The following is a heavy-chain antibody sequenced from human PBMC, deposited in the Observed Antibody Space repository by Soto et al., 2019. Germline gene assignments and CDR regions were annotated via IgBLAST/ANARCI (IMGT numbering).Heavy chain of an antibody. CDR2: INAANGDT. CDR1: GYTFTRDR. V-gene: IGHV1-3*01. CDR3: VRRHVSATGIDWFDP. D-gene: IGHD6-13*01. J-gene: IGHJ5*02. Sequence: VKLYCKSSGYTFTRDRSHWVRQDPGQRLEWMGWINAANGDTKYSPKFQGRVTITRDTSASTAYMELSSLRSEDTAVYYCVRRHVSATGIDWFDPWGQGTLVTSPQ.